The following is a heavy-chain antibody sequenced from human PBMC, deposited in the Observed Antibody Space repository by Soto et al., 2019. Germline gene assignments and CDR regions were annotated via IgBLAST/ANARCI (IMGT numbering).Heavy chain of an antibody. V-gene: IGHV1-18*01. CDR3: ARDSDYYDY. CDR2: ISAYNGNT. J-gene: IGHJ4*02. CDR1: GYTFTSYG. D-gene: IGHD3-10*01. Sequence: QVQLVQSGAEVKQPGASVKVSCKASGYTFTSYGISWVRQAPGQGLEWMGWISAYNGNTNYAQKLQGRVTMTTDTATSTADRELRSLRSDDTAVDYWARDSDYYDYWGQGTLVTVSS.